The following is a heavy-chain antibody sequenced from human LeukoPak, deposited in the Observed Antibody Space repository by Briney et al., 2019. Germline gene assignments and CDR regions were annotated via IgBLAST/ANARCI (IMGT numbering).Heavy chain of an antibody. CDR1: GGSISSSSYY. CDR3: ARANRIAAAGRRVYWFDP. J-gene: IGHJ5*02. CDR2: IYYSGSP. V-gene: IGHV4-39*07. D-gene: IGHD6-13*01. Sequence: PSETLSLACTVSGGSISSSSYYWGWIRQPPGKGLEWIGSIYYSGSPYYNPSLKSRVTISVDTSKNQFSLKLSSVTAADTAVYYCARANRIAAAGRRVYWFDPWGQGTLVTVSS.